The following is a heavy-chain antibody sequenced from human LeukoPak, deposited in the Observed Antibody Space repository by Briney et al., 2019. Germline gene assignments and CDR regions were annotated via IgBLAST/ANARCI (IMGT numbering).Heavy chain of an antibody. V-gene: IGHV3-48*04. Sequence: PGGSLRLSCAASGFTFSSYCMNWVRQAPGKGLEWVSYISSSSSTKYYADSVKGRFTISRDNDKNSLQLLMNSLTAEDMAEYYCERDQYGDYQYDYWGQGTLVTVSS. J-gene: IGHJ4*02. CDR2: ISSSSSTK. D-gene: IGHD4-17*01. CDR1: GFTFSSYC. CDR3: ERDQYGDYQYDY.